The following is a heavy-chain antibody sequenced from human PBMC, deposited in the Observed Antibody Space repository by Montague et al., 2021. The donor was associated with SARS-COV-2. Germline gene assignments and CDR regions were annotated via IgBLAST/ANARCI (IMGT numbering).Heavy chain of an antibody. CDR1: GGSISGYY. CDR3: ARGRYYGSGTAVGMDV. V-gene: IGHV4-34*01. J-gene: IGHJ6*02. Sequence: SETLSLTCAVSGGSISGYYWSWIRQPPGKGLEWIGEINHSGSTNYNPSLKSRVTISVDTSKNRFSLKLSSVTAADTAVYYCARGRYYGSGTAVGMDVWGQGTMVTVSS. CDR2: INHSGST. D-gene: IGHD3-10*01.